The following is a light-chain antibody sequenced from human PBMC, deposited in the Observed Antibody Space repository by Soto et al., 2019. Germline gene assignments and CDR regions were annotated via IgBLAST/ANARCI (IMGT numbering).Light chain of an antibody. J-gene: IGKJ3*01. CDR3: LQTSSYPFT. V-gene: IGKV1-6*01. CDR1: QSIRND. CDR2: AAS. Sequence: AIEMTQSPSSLSASLGDRVAITCRASQSIRNDLDWFQQKPAKAPKLLIYAASNFQSGVPARFSGSGSGTDFTLTISGLEHEDFATYYCLQTSSYPFTFGPGTEVDIK.